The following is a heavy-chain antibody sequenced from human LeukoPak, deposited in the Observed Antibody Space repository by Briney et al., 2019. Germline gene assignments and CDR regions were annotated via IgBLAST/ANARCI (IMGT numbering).Heavy chain of an antibody. V-gene: IGHV4-4*07. CDR3: VRVGDYALKD. CDR2: IYTSGNT. CDR1: GGSISSYH. Sequence: TSETLSLTCTVSGGSISSYHWSWIRQPAGKGLEWIGHIYTSGNTDYNPSLKSRVTMSVDTSKNQFSLKLNSVTAADTAVYYCVRVGDYALKDWGQGTLVTVSS. D-gene: IGHD3-16*01. J-gene: IGHJ4*02.